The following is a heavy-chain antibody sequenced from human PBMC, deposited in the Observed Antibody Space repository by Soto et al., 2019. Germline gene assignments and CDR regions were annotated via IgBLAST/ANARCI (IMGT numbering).Heavy chain of an antibody. V-gene: IGHV4-34*01. J-gene: IGHJ4*02. D-gene: IGHD5-12*01. CDR3: ARGQEGVVATH. Sequence: QVQLQQWGAGLLKPSETLSLTCVVYGGSLSGYYWSWIRQPPGKGLEWSGEIKDGGLTNYSPSLKSRATISVDMPKNQFSLKLHSVTAADTAVYYCARGQEGVVATHWDQGALVTVSS. CDR2: IKDGGLT. CDR1: GGSLSGYY.